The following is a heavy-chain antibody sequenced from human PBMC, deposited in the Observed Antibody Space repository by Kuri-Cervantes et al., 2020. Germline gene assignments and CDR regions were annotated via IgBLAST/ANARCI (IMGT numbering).Heavy chain of an antibody. Sequence: SQTLSLTCAVYGGTFSGYYWNWIRQPPGKGLEWIGEINHSGSTNYNPSLKSRVIISVDTSKNQFSLKLSSVTAADTAVYYCARIRGKKMVRGVPVSSWHYYGMDVWGQGTTVTVSS. CDR1: GGTFSGYY. V-gene: IGHV4-34*01. D-gene: IGHD3-10*01. J-gene: IGHJ6*02. CDR2: INHSGST. CDR3: ARIRGKKMVRGVPVSSWHYYGMDV.